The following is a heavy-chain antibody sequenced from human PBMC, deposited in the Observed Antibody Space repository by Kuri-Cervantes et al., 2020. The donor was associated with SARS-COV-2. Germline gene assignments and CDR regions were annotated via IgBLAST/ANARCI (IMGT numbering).Heavy chain of an antibody. V-gene: IGHV4-59*01. CDR2: LYYSGST. Sequence: ESLKISCTFSGGSISTYYWSWIRQPPGKGLEWIGYLYYSGSTNYNPSLKSRVTISLDTSKNQFSLKLSSVTAADTAVYYCATGSYYVAYDYWGQGTLVTVSS. D-gene: IGHD1-26*01. J-gene: IGHJ4*02. CDR1: GGSISTYY. CDR3: ATGSYYVAYDY.